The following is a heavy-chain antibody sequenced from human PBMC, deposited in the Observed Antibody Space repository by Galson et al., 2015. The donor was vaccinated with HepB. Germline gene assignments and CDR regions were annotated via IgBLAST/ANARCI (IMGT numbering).Heavy chain of an antibody. D-gene: IGHD3-9*01. CDR3: ARRYDVLTGYPFDY. Sequence: QSGAEVKKPGESLRIYCKGSGYSFTNYWISWVRQMPGKGLEWMGRIDPSDSYTNYSPSFQGHVTISTDKSTSTAYLQWSSLKASDTAMYYCARRYDVLTGYPFDYWGQGTLITVSS. CDR2: IDPSDSYT. CDR1: GYSFTNYW. V-gene: IGHV5-10-1*01. J-gene: IGHJ4*02.